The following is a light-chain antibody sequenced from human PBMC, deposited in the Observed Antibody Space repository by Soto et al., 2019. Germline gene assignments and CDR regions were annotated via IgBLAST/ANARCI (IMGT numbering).Light chain of an antibody. CDR3: HQYDNLPRA. J-gene: IGKJ3*01. CDR2: EAS. CDR1: QDIDNL. V-gene: IGKV1-33*01. Sequence: DIQMTQSPSSLSASIGDRVTITCQASQDIDNLLDWYQHRPGKAPKLLIYEASNLETGVPSRFIGGRSGTNYTFTITSLQPEDVATYYCHQYDNLPRAFGPGTKVHVK.